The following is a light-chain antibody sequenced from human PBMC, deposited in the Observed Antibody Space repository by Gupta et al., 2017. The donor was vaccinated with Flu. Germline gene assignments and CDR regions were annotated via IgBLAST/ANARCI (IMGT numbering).Light chain of an antibody. CDR3: SEWADSRSANVV. V-gene: IGLV1-47*02. CDR1: SSNIGSKY. Sequence: QSVLTPPPSASGTPGRRVTISCSGSSSNIGSKYVYWYQQLPGTAPKLLIYSNNKRPSGVPDRFSGATTCDSAAPVTSSRGYEDEAADYCSEWADSRSANVVFGGGTKLTVL. J-gene: IGLJ2*01. CDR2: SNN.